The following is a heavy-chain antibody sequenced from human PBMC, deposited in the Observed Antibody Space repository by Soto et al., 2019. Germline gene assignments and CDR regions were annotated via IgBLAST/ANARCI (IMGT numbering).Heavy chain of an antibody. V-gene: IGHV1-69*06. D-gene: IGHD3-22*01. CDR3: ARSVITYYYDSSGYTYDY. CDR1: GGTFSSYA. CDR2: IIPIFGTA. Sequence: QVQLVQSGAEVKKPGSSVKVSCKASGGTFSSYAISWVQQAPGQGLEWMGGIIPIFGTANYAQKFQGRVTITADKATSTDYMELSSLRSEDTAVYYCARSVITYYYDSSGYTYDYWGQGTLVTVSS. J-gene: IGHJ4*02.